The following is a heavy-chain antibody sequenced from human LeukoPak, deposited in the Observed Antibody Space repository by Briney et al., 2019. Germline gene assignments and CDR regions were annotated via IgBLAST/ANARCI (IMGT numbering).Heavy chain of an antibody. D-gene: IGHD3-10*01. CDR3: ARRDYYGSGGFDY. CDR1: GFTVSSNY. V-gene: IGHV4-34*01. CDR2: INHSGST. Sequence: GSLRLSCAASGFTVSSNYMSWVRQPPGKGLEWIGEINHSGSTNYNPSLKSRVTISVDTSKNQFSLKLSSVTAADTAVYYCARRDYYGSGGFDYWGQGTLVTVPS. J-gene: IGHJ4*02.